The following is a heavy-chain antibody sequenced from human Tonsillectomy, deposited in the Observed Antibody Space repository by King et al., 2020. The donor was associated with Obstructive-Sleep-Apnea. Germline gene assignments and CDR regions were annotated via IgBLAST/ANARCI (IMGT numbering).Heavy chain of an antibody. Sequence: VQLVESGAEVKKPGASVKVSCKASGYTFTSYGISWVRQAPGQGLEWMGWISAYNGNTNYAQKLQGRVTMTTDTSTSTAYMELRSLRSDDTAGYYCARDSRPTTGNWYFDLWGRGTLVTVSS. D-gene: IGHD4-11*01. CDR2: ISAYNGNT. V-gene: IGHV1-18*04. CDR3: ARDSRPTTGNWYFDL. CDR1: GYTFTSYG. J-gene: IGHJ2*01.